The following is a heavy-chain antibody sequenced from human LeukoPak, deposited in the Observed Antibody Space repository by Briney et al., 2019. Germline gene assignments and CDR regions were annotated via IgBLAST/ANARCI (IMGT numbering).Heavy chain of an antibody. D-gene: IGHD2-2*01. Sequence: GGSLRLSCAASGFTFDDYGMSWVRQAPGKGLEWVSGINWNGGSTGYADSVKGRFTISRDNAKNSLYLQMNSLRAEDTAVYYCARVGIVVVPADAFDIWGQGTMATVSS. V-gene: IGHV3-20*04. J-gene: IGHJ3*02. CDR1: GFTFDDYG. CDR2: INWNGGST. CDR3: ARVGIVVVPADAFDI.